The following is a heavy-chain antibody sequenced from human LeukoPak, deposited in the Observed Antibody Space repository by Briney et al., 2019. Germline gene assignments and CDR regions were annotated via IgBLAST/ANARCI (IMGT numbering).Heavy chain of an antibody. Sequence: ASVKVSCKASGYTFTSYAMNWVRQAPGQGLERMGWINTNTGSPTYAQGFTGRFVFSLDTSVSTAYLQISSLKAEDTAVYYCAREDSSVWDAFEIWGQGTMVTVSS. CDR1: GYTFTSYA. V-gene: IGHV7-4-1*02. J-gene: IGHJ3*02. CDR3: AREDSSVWDAFEI. D-gene: IGHD6-25*01. CDR2: INTNTGSP.